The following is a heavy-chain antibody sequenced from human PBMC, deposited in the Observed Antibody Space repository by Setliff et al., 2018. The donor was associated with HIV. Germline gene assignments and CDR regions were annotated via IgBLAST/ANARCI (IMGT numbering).Heavy chain of an antibody. CDR3: ARRGEDGSGYDYYMDV. J-gene: IGHJ6*03. CDR1: GGTFSSYA. CDR2: IIAILGTA. Sequence: SVKVSCKASGGTFSSYAISWVRQAPGQGLEWMGGIIAILGTANYAQKFQGRVTITADESTSTAYMEVSSLRAEDTAVYYCARRGEDGSGYDYYMDVWGKGTTVTVSS. D-gene: IGHD3-22*01. V-gene: IGHV1-69*13.